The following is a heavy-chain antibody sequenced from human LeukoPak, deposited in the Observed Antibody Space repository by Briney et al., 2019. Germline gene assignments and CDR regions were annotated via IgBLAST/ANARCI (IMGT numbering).Heavy chain of an antibody. Sequence: GGSLRLSCAASGFTFSSYSMNWVRQAPGKGLEGVSYISSSSSTIYYADSVKGRFTISRDNAKNSLYLQMNSLRAEDTAVYYCAREVSQYSNYVGSFDYWGQGTLVTVSS. V-gene: IGHV3-48*01. CDR2: ISSSSSTI. CDR3: AREVSQYSNYVGSFDY. D-gene: IGHD4-11*01. CDR1: GFTFSSYS. J-gene: IGHJ4*02.